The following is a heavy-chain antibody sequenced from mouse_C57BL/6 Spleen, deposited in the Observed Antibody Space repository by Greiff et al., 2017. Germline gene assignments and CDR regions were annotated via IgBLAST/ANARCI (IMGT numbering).Heavy chain of an antibody. CDR3: ARESYGSSPWFAY. V-gene: IGHV1-42*01. CDR1: GYSFTGYY. CDR2: INPSTGGT. J-gene: IGHJ3*01. D-gene: IGHD1-1*01. Sequence: EVQLQQSGPELVKPGASVKISCKASGYSFTGYYMNWVKQSPEKSLEWIGEINPSTGGTTYNQKFKAKATLTVDKSSSTAYMQLKSLTSEDSAVYYCARESYGSSPWFAYWGQGTLVTVSA.